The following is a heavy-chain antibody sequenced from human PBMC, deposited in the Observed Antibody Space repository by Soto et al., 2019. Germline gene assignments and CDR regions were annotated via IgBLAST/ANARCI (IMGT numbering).Heavy chain of an antibody. CDR3: ARGSSGSYRIDWYFDL. CDR1: GYTFTSYG. D-gene: IGHD1-26*01. CDR2: ISAYNGNT. Sequence: QVQLVQSGAEVKKPGASVKVSCKASGYTFTSYGISWVRQAPGQGLEWMGWISAYNGNTNYAQNLQGRVTMNTDTSLSTGYMELRSRRSDDTAVYYCARGSSGSYRIDWYFDLWGRGTLVAVSS. J-gene: IGHJ2*01. V-gene: IGHV1-18*04.